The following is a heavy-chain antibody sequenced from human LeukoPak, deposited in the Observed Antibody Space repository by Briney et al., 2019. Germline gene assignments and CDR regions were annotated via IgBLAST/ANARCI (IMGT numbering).Heavy chain of an antibody. V-gene: IGHV1-46*01. D-gene: IGHD2-15*01. Sequence: ASVKVSCKASGYTFTSYYMHWVRQTPGQELEWMRIINPSGGSTSYAQKFQGRVTMTTDTSTSTAYMELRSLRSDDTAVYYCARLGYCSGSSCPTSYYNWFDPWGQGTLVTVSS. J-gene: IGHJ5*02. CDR1: GYTFTSYY. CDR2: INPSGGST. CDR3: ARLGYCSGSSCPTSYYNWFDP.